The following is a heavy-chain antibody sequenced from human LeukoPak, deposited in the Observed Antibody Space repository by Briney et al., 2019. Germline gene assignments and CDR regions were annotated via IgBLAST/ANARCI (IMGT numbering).Heavy chain of an antibody. D-gene: IGHD3-10*01. CDR3: AKVGVRINSGDY. V-gene: IGHV3-23*01. CDR1: GLAVSTSV. CDR2: IKDADAKP. Sequence: GGSLRLSCATSGLAVSTSVIYWFRQAPGKGLEWVSDIKDADAKPSYADSVKGRFTISRNNSKNTVYLEMNSLRAEDTALYYCAKVGVRINSGDYWGQGTLVTVSS. J-gene: IGHJ4*02.